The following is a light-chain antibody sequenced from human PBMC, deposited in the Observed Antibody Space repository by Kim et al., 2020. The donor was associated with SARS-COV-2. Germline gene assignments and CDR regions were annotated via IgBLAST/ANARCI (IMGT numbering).Light chain of an antibody. Sequence: EIVLTQSPGPLSLSPGERATLSCRASQSISSNYLAWYQQKPGQAPRLLIYGASTRVTGIPDRFSGSGSGTDFTLTITRLEPEDFAVYSCHQYGSSRIYPFGGGTKVDIK. J-gene: IGKJ4*01. CDR3: HQYGSSRIYP. CDR1: QSISSNY. V-gene: IGKV3-20*01. CDR2: GAS.